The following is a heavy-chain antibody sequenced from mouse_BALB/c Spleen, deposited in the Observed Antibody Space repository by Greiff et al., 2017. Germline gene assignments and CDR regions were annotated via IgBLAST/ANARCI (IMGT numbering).Heavy chain of an antibody. V-gene: IGHV14-3*02. CDR2: IDPANGNT. J-gene: IGHJ4*01. CDR1: GFNIKDIY. CDR3: ATVVAAGGAMDY. Sequence: VQLQQSGAELVKPGASVKLSCTASGFNIKDIYMHWVKQRPEQGLEWIGRIDPANGNTKYDPKFQGKATITADTSSNTAYLQLSSLTSEDTAVYYCATVVAAGGAMDYWGQGTSVTVSS. D-gene: IGHD1-1*01.